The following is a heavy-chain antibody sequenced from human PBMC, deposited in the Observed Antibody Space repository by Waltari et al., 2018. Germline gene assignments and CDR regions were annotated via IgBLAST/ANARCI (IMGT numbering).Heavy chain of an antibody. CDR1: GFTFGTYS. CDR3: ARDRVEYSSSGADY. Sequence: EVQLVESGGGLVKPGGSLRLSCVASGFTFGTYSMNWVRQAPGKGLEWVSSITSSSNYVYYADSVKGRFTISRENAKTSLYLQMNSLRAEDTAVYYCARDRVEYSSSGADYWGQGTLVTVSS. V-gene: IGHV3-21*06. D-gene: IGHD6-6*01. CDR2: ITSSSNYV. J-gene: IGHJ4*02.